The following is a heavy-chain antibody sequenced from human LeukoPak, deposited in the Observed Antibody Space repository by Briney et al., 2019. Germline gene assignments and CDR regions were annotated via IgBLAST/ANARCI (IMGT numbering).Heavy chain of an antibody. J-gene: IGHJ6*03. D-gene: IGHD6-19*01. V-gene: IGHV1-8*01. CDR1: GYTFTSYD. CDR3: ARGYSSGWYRVYYYYYMDV. Sequence: ASVKVSCKASGYTFTSYDINWVRQATGQGLEWMGWMNPNSGNTGYAQKFQGRVTMTRNTSISTAYMELSSLRSEDTAVYYCARGYSSGWYRVYYYYYMDVWGKGTTVTISS. CDR2: MNPNSGNT.